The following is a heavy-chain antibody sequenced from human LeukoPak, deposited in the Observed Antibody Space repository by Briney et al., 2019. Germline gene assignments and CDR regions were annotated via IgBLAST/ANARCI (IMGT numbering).Heavy chain of an antibody. Sequence: SETLSLTCTVSGGSISSYYWNWIRQPPGRGLDWIGYIYYSGSTNYNPSLKSRVTISVDTSKNQFSLKLSSVTAADTAVYYCARESRYYYDSSGYYPQPPFWGQGTLVTVSS. J-gene: IGHJ4*02. V-gene: IGHV4-59*12. CDR3: ARESRYYYDSSGYYPQPPF. CDR1: GGSISSYY. D-gene: IGHD3-22*01. CDR2: IYYSGST.